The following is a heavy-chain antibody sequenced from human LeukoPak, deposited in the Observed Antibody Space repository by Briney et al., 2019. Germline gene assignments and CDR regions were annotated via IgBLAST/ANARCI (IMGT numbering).Heavy chain of an antibody. D-gene: IGHD6-13*01. V-gene: IGHV3-23*01. CDR3: AIKGGYSSSWYLSYFDY. CDR2: ISGSGGST. CDR1: GFTFSSYA. Sequence: GGSLRLSCAASGFTFSSYAMSWVRQAPGKGLEWVSAISGSGGSTYYADSVKGRFTISRDNSKNTLYLQMNSLRAEDTAVYYCAIKGGYSSSWYLSYFDYWGQGTLVTVSS. J-gene: IGHJ4*02.